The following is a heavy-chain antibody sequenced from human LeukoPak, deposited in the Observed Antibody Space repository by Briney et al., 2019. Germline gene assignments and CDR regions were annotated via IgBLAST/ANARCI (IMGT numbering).Heavy chain of an antibody. V-gene: IGHV4-34*01. J-gene: IGHJ4*02. D-gene: IGHD6-13*01. CDR1: GGSFSGYY. Sequence: SETLSLTCAVYGGSFSGYYWSWIRQPPGKGLEWIGEINHSGSTNYNPSLKSRVTISVDTSKNQFSLKLSSVTAADTAVYYCARVRSSSPDYWGQGTLVTVSS. CDR3: ARVRSSSPDY. CDR2: INHSGST.